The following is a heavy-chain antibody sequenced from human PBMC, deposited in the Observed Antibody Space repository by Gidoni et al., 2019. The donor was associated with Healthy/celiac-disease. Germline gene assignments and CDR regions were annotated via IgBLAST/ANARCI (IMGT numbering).Heavy chain of an antibody. Sequence: QVQLVQSGAEVKKPGSSVKVSCKASGGTFSSYAISWVRQAPGQGLEWMGGIIPIFGTANYAQKFQGRVTITADESTSTAYMELSSLRSEDTAVYYCARWPAAISYYYYYGMDVWGQGTTVTVSS. J-gene: IGHJ6*02. D-gene: IGHD2-2*01. CDR3: ARWPAAISYYYYYGMDV. V-gene: IGHV1-69*01. CDR2: IIPIFGTA. CDR1: GGTFSSYA.